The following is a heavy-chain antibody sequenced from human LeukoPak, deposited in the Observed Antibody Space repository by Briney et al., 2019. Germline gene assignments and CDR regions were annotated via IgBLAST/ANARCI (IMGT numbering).Heavy chain of an antibody. J-gene: IGHJ6*02. Sequence: SVKVSCKASGGTFSSYAISWVRQAPGQGLEWMGGIIPIFGTANYAQKFQGRVTITADESTSAAYMELSSLRSEDTAVYYCARTRDGYNYYYYYGMDVWGQGTTVTVSS. D-gene: IGHD5-24*01. CDR2: IIPIFGTA. CDR3: ARTRDGYNYYYYYGMDV. V-gene: IGHV1-69*01. CDR1: GGTFSSYA.